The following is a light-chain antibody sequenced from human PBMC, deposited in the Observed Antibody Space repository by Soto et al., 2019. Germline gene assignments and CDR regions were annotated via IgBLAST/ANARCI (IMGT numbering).Light chain of an antibody. CDR3: QQYNNWPPIT. CDR1: QSVGSN. V-gene: IGKV3D-15*01. J-gene: IGKJ5*01. Sequence: IVLTQSPGTLSLSPGERATLSCRASQSVGSNLACYQQKPGQAPRLLIYGASTRATGIPDKFSGSGSGTEFTLTIYSLQSEDFVVYYCQQYNNWPPITFGQGTRLEI. CDR2: GAS.